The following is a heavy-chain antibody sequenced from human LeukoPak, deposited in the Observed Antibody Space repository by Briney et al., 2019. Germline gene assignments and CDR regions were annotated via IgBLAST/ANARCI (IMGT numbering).Heavy chain of an antibody. Sequence: PGGSLRLSFAASGFTFSNYWMHWVRQAPGKGLVWVSRINTDGSTTSYVDSVKGRFTISRDNTKNTLYLHMNSLRAEDTAVYYCARGGEGANSYSYYYMDVWGKGTTVTVSS. D-gene: IGHD1-26*01. CDR1: GFTFSNYW. CDR2: INTDGSTT. J-gene: IGHJ6*03. CDR3: ARGGEGANSYSYYYMDV. V-gene: IGHV3-74*01.